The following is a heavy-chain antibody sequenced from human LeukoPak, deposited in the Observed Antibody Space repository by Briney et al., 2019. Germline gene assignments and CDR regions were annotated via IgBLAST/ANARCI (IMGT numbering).Heavy chain of an antibody. D-gene: IGHD2-15*01. CDR3: ARTRYFDL. Sequence: SETLSLTCAGYGVSFSGYYWSWIRQPPGKGLEWIGEINHSGSTNYNPSLKSRVTISVDTSKNQFSLKLSSVTAADTAVYYCARTRYFDLWGRGTLVTVSS. CDR1: GVSFSGYY. V-gene: IGHV4-34*01. J-gene: IGHJ2*01. CDR2: INHSGST.